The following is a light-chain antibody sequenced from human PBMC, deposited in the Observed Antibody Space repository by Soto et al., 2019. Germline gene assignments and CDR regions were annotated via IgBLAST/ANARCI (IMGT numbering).Light chain of an antibody. V-gene: IGLV2-14*01. J-gene: IGLJ1*01. CDR2: EVT. Sequence: QSVLTQPASVSVSPGQSITISCTGTSSDVGGYNYVSWYQQHPGKAPKLMIFEVTNRPSGVSNRFSGSKSGNTASLTISGLQAEDEADYYCSSYTSSSTYVFGSGTKLTVL. CDR1: SSDVGGYNY. CDR3: SSYTSSSTYV.